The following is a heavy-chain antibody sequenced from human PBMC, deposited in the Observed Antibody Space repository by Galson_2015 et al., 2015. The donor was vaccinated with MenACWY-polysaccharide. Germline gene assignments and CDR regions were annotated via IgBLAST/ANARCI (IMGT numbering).Heavy chain of an antibody. J-gene: IGHJ4*02. CDR1: GYTFTGYY. D-gene: IGHD2-15*01. V-gene: IGHV1-2*02. CDR2: INPNSGGT. CDR3: ARDWSTPYCSGGSCTHPNLDY. Sequence: SVKVSCKASGYTFTGYYMHWVRQAPGQGLEWMGWINPNSGGTNYAQKFQGRVTMTRDTSISIAYMELSRLRSDDTAVYYCARDWSTPYCSGGSCTHPNLDYWGQGTLVTVSS.